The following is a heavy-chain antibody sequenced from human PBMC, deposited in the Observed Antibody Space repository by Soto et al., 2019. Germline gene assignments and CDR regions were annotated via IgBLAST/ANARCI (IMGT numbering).Heavy chain of an antibody. CDR2: INAGNGNT. Sequence: ASVKVSCKASGYTFTSYAMHWVCQAPGQRLEWMGWINAGNGNTKYSQKFQGRVTITRDTSASTAYMELSSLRSEDTAVYYCARSTPITMIVVPTGAFDIWGQGTMVTVSS. CDR1: GYTFTSYA. J-gene: IGHJ3*02. D-gene: IGHD3-22*01. V-gene: IGHV1-3*01. CDR3: ARSTPITMIVVPTGAFDI.